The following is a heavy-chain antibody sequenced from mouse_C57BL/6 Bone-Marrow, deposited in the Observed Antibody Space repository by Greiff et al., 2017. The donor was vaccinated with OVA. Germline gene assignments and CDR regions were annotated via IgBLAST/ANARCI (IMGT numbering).Heavy chain of an antibody. CDR1: GYTFTSYW. CDR2: IDPSDSYT. Sequence: QVQLQQPGAELVMPGASVKLSCKASGYTFTSYWMHWVKQRPGQGLEWIGEIDPSDSYTNYNQKFKGKSTVTVDKSSSTAYMQLSSLTSEDSAVYYCARTLSYGSSPYAMDYWGQGTSVTVAS. V-gene: IGHV1-69*01. CDR3: ARTLSYGSSPYAMDY. D-gene: IGHD1-1*01. J-gene: IGHJ4*01.